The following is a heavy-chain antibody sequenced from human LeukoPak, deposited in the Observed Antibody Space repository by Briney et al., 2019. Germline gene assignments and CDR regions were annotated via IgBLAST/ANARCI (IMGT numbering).Heavy chain of an antibody. CDR3: AKDKATVTWFDY. CDR1: GFTFSSYD. CDR2: ISGGGGST. D-gene: IGHD4-17*01. Sequence: PGGSLRLSCAASGFTFSSYDMSWVRQAQGKGLEWVSAISGGGGSTYYADSVKGRFTISRDNSKNTLYLQMNSLRAEDTAVYYCAKDKATVTWFDYWGQGTLVTVSS. J-gene: IGHJ4*02. V-gene: IGHV3-23*01.